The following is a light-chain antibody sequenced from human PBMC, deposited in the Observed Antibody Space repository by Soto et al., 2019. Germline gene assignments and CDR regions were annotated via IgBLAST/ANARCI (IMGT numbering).Light chain of an antibody. J-gene: IGKJ3*01. V-gene: IGKV3-11*01. CDR3: QQRGSWPAT. CDR1: QSVSSY. Sequence: EIVLTQSPATLSLSPGERATLSCRASQSVSSYLAWYQQKPGQAPRLLIYGASSRATGIPDRFSGSGSGTDFTLTISSLEPEDSAVYYCQQRGSWPATFGPGIKVDIK. CDR2: GAS.